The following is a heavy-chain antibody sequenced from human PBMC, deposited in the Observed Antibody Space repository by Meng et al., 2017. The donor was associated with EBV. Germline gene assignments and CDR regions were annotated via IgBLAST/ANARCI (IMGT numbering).Heavy chain of an antibody. Sequence: QVQWVQPGAEVKKPGSSVKVSCKTSGGTFRGDAVSWVRQAPGQGLEWMGGLIPMSDAPHYAQKFQGRVTMTADESTNTHYMDLSGLRFEDTAVYYCASESGRGFTPDYWGQGTLVTASS. V-gene: IGHV1-69*01. J-gene: IGHJ4*02. CDR2: LIPMSDAP. D-gene: IGHD3-10*01. CDR3: ASESGRGFTPDY. CDR1: GGTFRGDA.